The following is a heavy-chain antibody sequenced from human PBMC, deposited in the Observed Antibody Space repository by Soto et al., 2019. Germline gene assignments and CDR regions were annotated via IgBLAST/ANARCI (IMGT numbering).Heavy chain of an antibody. CDR1: GGSISSSSYY. J-gene: IGHJ4*02. CDR2: IYYSGST. CDR3: AVSYRVSSGYDPTLWY. V-gene: IGHV4-39*01. D-gene: IGHD3-22*01. Sequence: QLQLQESGPGLVKPSETLSLTCTVSGGSISSSSYYWGWIRQPPGKGLGWIGSIYYSGSTSYNPSLKSRVTISVDTSKNQFSLKLSSVTAADTAVYYCAVSYRVSSGYDPTLWYWGQGTLVTVSS.